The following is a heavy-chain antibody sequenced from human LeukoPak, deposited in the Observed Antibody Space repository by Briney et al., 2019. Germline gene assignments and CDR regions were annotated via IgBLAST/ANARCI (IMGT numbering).Heavy chain of an antibody. V-gene: IGHV4-34*01. CDR1: GGTFNDYY. D-gene: IGHD5-12*01. Sequence: SETLSLTCGVCGGTFNDYYWSWIRQPPGKGLEWVGEINHSGRINYNPSLNSQDTISVDTSKKQFSMKLRSVTAADTAVYFCARLYGVATLFDYWGKETLVTVS. CDR2: INHSGRI. CDR3: ARLYGVATLFDY. J-gene: IGHJ4*02.